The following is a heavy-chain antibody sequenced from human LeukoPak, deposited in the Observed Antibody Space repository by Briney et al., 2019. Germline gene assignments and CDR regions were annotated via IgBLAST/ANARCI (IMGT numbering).Heavy chain of an antibody. CDR1: GFTFSSYA. CDR3: AKNSGGTCYSHLDY. Sequence: GGSLRLSCAASGFTFSSYALSWVRQAPGKGLEWVSTIIGSGGTTYYTDSVKGRFTISRDNSKNTLYLLMNSLRAEDTAVYYCAKNSGGTCYSHLDYWGQGTLVTVSS. CDR2: IIGSGGTT. D-gene: IGHD2-15*01. J-gene: IGHJ4*02. V-gene: IGHV3-23*01.